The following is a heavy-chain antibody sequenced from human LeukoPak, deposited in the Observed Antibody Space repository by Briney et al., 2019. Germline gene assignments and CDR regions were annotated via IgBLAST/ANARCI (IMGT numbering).Heavy chain of an antibody. D-gene: IGHD6-13*01. CDR2: INHSGST. Sequence: SETLSLTCAVYGGSFSGYYWSWIRQPPGKGLEWIGEINHSGSTNYNPSLKSRVTISVDTSKNQFSLKLSSVTAADTAVYYCARHLAAAGDDAFDIWGQGTMVTVSS. CDR3: ARHLAAAGDDAFDI. CDR1: GGSFSGYY. V-gene: IGHV4-34*01. J-gene: IGHJ3*02.